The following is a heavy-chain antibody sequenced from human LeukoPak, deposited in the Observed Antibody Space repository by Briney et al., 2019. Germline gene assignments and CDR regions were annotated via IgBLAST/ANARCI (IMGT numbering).Heavy chain of an antibody. V-gene: IGHV3-23*01. J-gene: IGHJ4*02. CDR2: ISGSGGST. CDR1: GFTFSNYA. Sequence: GGSLRLSCAASGFTFSNYAMNWVRQAPGRGLEWVSAISGSGGSTYYADSVKGRFTISRDNSKNTLYLQMNSLRAEDTAVYYCARAPGLGLGFDYWGQGTLVTVSS. CDR3: ARAPGLGLGFDY. D-gene: IGHD3-10*01.